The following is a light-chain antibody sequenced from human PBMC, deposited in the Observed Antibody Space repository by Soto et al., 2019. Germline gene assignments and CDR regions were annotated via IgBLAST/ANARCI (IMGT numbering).Light chain of an antibody. CDR2: GAS. J-gene: IGKJ1*01. V-gene: IGKV3-15*01. CDR1: QSVSTN. CDR3: QQDNNWRPWT. Sequence: EIVMTQSPVILSVSPGERVTLSCRASQSVSTNLAWYQQKVGQAPRRLIYGASTRATGSAARFSRSGSGTEFSHTIRCLPAEDFAVCDCQQDNNWRPWTFDQVTKVEI.